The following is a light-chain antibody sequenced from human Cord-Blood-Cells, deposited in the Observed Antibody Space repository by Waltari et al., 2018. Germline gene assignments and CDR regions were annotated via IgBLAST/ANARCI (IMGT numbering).Light chain of an antibody. CDR2: DSN. CDR3: GTWDSSLSAYV. J-gene: IGLJ1*01. V-gene: IGLV1-51*01. Sequence: QSVLTQPPSVSAAPGQKVTISCSGSSSNIGNNYVSCYQQLPGTAPKLLIYDSNKRPSGIPDRFAGSKSGTSATLGITGLQTGDEADYYCGTWDSSLSAYVFGTGTKVTVL. CDR1: SSNIGNNY.